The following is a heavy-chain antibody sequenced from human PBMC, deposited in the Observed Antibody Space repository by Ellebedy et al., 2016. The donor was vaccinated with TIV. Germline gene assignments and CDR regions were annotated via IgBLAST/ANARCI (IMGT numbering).Heavy chain of an antibody. D-gene: IGHD3-3*01. CDR3: ARHVEMEWLLSPVYGMDV. V-gene: IGHV4-61*05. CDR2: IYYTGST. Sequence: SETLSLTCTVSGGSISSSSYYWGWIRQPPGKGLEWLGYIYYTGSTNYNPSLKSRLTISVDTSKNQFSLKLSSVTAADTAVYYCARHVEMEWLLSPVYGMDVWGQGTLVTVSS. J-gene: IGHJ6*02. CDR1: GGSISSSSYY.